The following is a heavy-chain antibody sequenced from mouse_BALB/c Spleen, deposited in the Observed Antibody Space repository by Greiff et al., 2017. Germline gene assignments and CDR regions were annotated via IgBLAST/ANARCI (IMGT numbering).Heavy chain of an antibody. J-gene: IGHJ4*01. CDR3: ASGGEYGYYYAMDY. Sequence: EVQLQQSGPSLVKPSQTLYLTCSVTGDSITSGYWNWIRKFPGNKLEYMGYISYSGSTYYNPSHKSRISITRDTSKNQYYLQLHSVTTEDTATYYCASGGEYGYYYAMDYWGQGTSVTVSS. V-gene: IGHV3-8*02. CDR1: GDSITSGY. D-gene: IGHD1-2*01. CDR2: ISYSGST.